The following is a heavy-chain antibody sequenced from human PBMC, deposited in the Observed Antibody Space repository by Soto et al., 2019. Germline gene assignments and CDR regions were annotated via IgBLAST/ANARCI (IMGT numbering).Heavy chain of an antibody. Sequence: VQLVESGGGLVQPGRSLRLSCAASGFTFVDYAMHWVRQAPGKGLEWVSGISWNSGSIGYAGSVKGRFTVSRDNVNNSLYLQMNSLRAEDTALDYCAKARGIAGAGDFDYWGQGTLVTVCS. V-gene: IGHV3-9*01. J-gene: IGHJ4*02. CDR2: ISWNSGSI. CDR1: GFTFVDYA. D-gene: IGHD6-13*01. CDR3: AKARGIAGAGDFDY.